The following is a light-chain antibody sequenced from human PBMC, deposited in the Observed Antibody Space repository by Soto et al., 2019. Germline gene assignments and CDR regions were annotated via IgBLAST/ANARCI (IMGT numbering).Light chain of an antibody. CDR1: QNISTW. CDR3: QQYYTYTWT. CDR2: DAS. Sequence: DIQITQSPSTLSASVGDGVIITCRASQNISTWLAWYQQKPGRAPKLLIYDASSLESGVPSRFSGSGSGTEFTLSITSLQPDDFATYFCQQYYTYTWTFGQGTKVDIK. V-gene: IGKV1-5*01. J-gene: IGKJ1*01.